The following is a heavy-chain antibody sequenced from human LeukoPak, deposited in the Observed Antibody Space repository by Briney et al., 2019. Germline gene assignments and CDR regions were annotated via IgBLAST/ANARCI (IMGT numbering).Heavy chain of an antibody. V-gene: IGHV3-21*04. D-gene: IGHD1-26*01. Sequence: GGSLRLSCEASGFIFSGYWMSWVRQAPGKGLEWVSSISYTGTYIYYADSVKGRFTISRDNAQNSLYLQMNSLRAEDTAIYYCVRDRGTYRPIDYWGQGTLVTVSS. CDR1: GFIFSGYW. CDR2: ISYTGTYI. CDR3: VRDRGTYRPIDY. J-gene: IGHJ4*02.